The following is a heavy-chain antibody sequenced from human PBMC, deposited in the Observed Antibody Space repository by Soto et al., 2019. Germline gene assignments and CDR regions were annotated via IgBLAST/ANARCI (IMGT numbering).Heavy chain of an antibody. CDR3: ARGSARGWPPDY. CDR1: GYTFTAYA. V-gene: IGHV1-3*01. CDR2: INAGNGDT. Sequence: ASVKVSCKASGYTFTAYAIHWVRQAPGQRLEWMGWINAGNGDTEYSQKLQGRVTITRDTSASMAYMELTSLRSEDTAIYYCARGSARGWPPDYWGQGTLVTVSS. D-gene: IGHD6-19*01. J-gene: IGHJ4*01.